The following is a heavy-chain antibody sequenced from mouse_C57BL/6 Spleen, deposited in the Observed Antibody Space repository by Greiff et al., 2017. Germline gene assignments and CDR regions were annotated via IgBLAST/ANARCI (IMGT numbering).Heavy chain of an antibody. V-gene: IGHV1-69*01. CDR3: ARWGTTVVDYAMDY. CDR1: GYTFTSYW. D-gene: IGHD1-1*01. Sequence: QVQLQQPGAELVMPGASVKLSCKASGYTFTSYWMHWVKQRPGQGLEWIGEIDPSDSYTNYNQKFKGKSTLTVDKSSSTAYMQLSSLTSEYSAVYYCARWGTTVVDYAMDYWGQGTSVTVSS. J-gene: IGHJ4*01. CDR2: IDPSDSYT.